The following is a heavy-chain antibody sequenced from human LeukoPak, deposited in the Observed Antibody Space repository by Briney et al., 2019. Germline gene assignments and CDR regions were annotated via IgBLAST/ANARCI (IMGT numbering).Heavy chain of an antibody. CDR3: ARVRPRQCQFDY. CDR1: GGSISNGGYY. Sequence: SETLSLTCTVSGGSISNGGYYWSWIRQHPGKGLEWIGYIYYSGSTYYNPSLKSRVTISVDTSKNQFSLKLSSVTAADTAVYYCARVRPRQCQFDYWGQGTLVTVSS. V-gene: IGHV4-31*03. D-gene: IGHD5/OR15-5a*01. J-gene: IGHJ4*02. CDR2: IYYSGST.